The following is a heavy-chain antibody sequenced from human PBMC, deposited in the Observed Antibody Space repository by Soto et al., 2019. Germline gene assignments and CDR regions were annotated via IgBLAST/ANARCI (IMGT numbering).Heavy chain of an antibody. V-gene: IGHV3-74*01. Sequence: EVQLVESGGGLVQPGGSLRLSCAASGFTFSSYWMHWVRQAPGKGLVWVSRINSDGSSTNYADSVKGRFTISRDNAKNTLYLQMNSLRAEDTAVYYCARDLRLSSSWLLIGWFDPWGQGTLVTVSS. J-gene: IGHJ5*02. CDR1: GFTFSSYW. D-gene: IGHD6-13*01. CDR2: INSDGSST. CDR3: ARDLRLSSSWLLIGWFDP.